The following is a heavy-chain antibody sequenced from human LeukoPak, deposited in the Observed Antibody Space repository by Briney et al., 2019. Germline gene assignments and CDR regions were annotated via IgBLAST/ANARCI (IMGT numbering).Heavy chain of an antibody. D-gene: IGHD2-2*01. CDR3: ARSYAHDY. J-gene: IGHJ4*02. V-gene: IGHV4-30-4*08. CDR1: GGSVSSGDYY. Sequence: SQTLSLTCTVSGGSVSSGDYYWSWIRQPPGKGLEWIGEINHSGSTNYNPSLKSRVTISVDTSKNQFSLKLSSVTAADTAVYYCARSYAHDYWGQGTLVTVSS. CDR2: INHSGST.